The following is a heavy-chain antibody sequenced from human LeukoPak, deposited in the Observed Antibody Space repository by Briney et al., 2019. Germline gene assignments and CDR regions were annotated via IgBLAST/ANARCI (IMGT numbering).Heavy chain of an antibody. D-gene: IGHD2-15*01. J-gene: IGHJ4*02. Sequence: GGSLRLSCEVSGFTFSDYSLNWVRQAPGKGLEWVSSITSTGAYMYYADSVKGRFTISRDNAKKSLYLQMNSLRAEDTAVYFCARDPRYCTGGNCYSLFDYWGQGSLVTVS. V-gene: IGHV3-21*01. CDR2: ITSTGAYM. CDR3: ARDPRYCTGGNCYSLFDY. CDR1: GFTFSDYS.